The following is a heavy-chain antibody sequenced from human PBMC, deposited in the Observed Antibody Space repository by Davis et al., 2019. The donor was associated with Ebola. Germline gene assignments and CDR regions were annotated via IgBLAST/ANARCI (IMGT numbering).Heavy chain of an antibody. Sequence: AASVKVSCKASGYPFTGYYMHWVRQAPGQGLEWMGWINPHNGNTNYAQNVQGRVTLTTDTSTSTAYMEVGSLRSDDTAVYYCARAQFPTTSDHWGQGTLVTVSS. CDR3: ARAQFPTTSDH. J-gene: IGHJ4*02. CDR2: INPHNGNT. V-gene: IGHV1-18*04. CDR1: GYPFTGYY. D-gene: IGHD1-1*01.